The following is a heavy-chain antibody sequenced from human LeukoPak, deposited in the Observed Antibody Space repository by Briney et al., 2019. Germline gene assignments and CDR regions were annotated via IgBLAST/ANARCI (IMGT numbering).Heavy chain of an antibody. CDR1: GFTCSSHS. D-gene: IGHD3-10*01. CDR2: INSDGTST. Sequence: GGSLRLSCAASGFTCSSHSVNWVRPAPGKGLVWVTRINSDGTSTKYADSVKGRFTISRDNVQKTLYLPMNSVRAEDTAVYYCAREYGSGSYDYWGQGTLVTVS. J-gene: IGHJ4*02. V-gene: IGHV3-74*01. CDR3: AREYGSGSYDY.